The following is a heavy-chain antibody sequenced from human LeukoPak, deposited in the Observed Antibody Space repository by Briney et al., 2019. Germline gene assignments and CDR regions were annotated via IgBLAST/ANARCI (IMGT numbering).Heavy chain of an antibody. CDR1: GGSISSYY. D-gene: IGHD5-12*01. Sequence: KPSETLSLTCTVSGGSISSYYWSWFRQPPGKGLEWIGYIYYSGSTNYNPSLKSRAAISADTPKNQFSLKLSSTTAADTAVYYCARAPVATPSEFDYWGQGTLVTVS. V-gene: IGHV4-59*12. CDR2: IYYSGST. CDR3: ARAPVATPSEFDY. J-gene: IGHJ4*02.